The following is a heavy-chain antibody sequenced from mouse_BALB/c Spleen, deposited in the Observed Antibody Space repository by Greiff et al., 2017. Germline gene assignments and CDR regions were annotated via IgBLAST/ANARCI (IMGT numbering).Heavy chain of an antibody. V-gene: IGHV5-15*02. D-gene: IGHD2-4*01. Sequence: EVHLVESGGGLVQPGGSRKLSCAASGFTFSDYGMAWVRQAPGKGPEWVAFISNLAYSIYYADTVTGRFTISRENAKNTLYLEMSSLRSEDTAMYYCARNDYGGYFDYWGQGTTLTVSS. J-gene: IGHJ2*01. CDR2: ISNLAYSI. CDR1: GFTFSDYG. CDR3: ARNDYGGYFDY.